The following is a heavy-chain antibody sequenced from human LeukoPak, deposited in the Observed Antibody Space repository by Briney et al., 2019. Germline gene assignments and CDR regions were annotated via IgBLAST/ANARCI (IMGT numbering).Heavy chain of an antibody. V-gene: IGHV4-59*11. CDR1: GGSISSHY. CDR3: ARVGDYYDSSGYYYSHDY. Sequence: SETLSPTCTVPGGSISSHYWSWIRQPPGKGLEWIGYIYYSGTTKYNPSLKSRVTLSADTSKNQFSLKLSSVTAADTAVYYCARVGDYYDSSGYYYSHDYWGQGTLVTVSS. J-gene: IGHJ4*02. CDR2: IYYSGTT. D-gene: IGHD3-22*01.